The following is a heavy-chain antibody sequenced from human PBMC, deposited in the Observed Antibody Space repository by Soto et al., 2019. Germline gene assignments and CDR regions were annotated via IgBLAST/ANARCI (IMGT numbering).Heavy chain of an antibody. J-gene: IGHJ5*02. D-gene: IGHD1-26*01. Sequence: EVVLLESAGGLEQPGGSLRLSCAASGFIFENFGMSGVRQAPGKGLELISSISGSGFKKYYADSVKGRFTISRDNSKSTVYLELNNLSAEDTAVYHCAKNQGVELVPLATVDWVDPWGQGSVVSVSS. CDR3: AKNQGVELVPLATVDWVDP. CDR1: GFIFENFG. CDR2: ISGSGFKK. V-gene: IGHV3-23*01.